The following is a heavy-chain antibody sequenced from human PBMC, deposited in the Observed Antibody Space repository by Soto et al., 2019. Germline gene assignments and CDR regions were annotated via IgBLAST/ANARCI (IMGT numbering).Heavy chain of an antibody. CDR2: ISAYNGNT. CDR3: ERDRGKDYDFWSGYPYGMDV. V-gene: IGHV1-18*01. Sequence: QVQLVQSGAEVKKPGASVKVSCKASGYTFTSYGISWVRQAPGQGLEWMGWISAYNGNTNYAQKLQGRVTMTTDTSTSTAYMEVRSLRSDDTAVYYCERDRGKDYDFWSGYPYGMDVWGQGTTVTVSS. J-gene: IGHJ6*02. D-gene: IGHD3-3*01. CDR1: GYTFTSYG.